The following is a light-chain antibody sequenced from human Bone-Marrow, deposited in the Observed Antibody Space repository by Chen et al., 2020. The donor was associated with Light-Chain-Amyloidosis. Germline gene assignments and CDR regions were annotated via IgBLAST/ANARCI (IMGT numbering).Light chain of an antibody. V-gene: IGLV3-25*03. Sequence: SYELTHPPSASVAPGPTARITCSGDDLPTKYAYWYQQKPGQAPVLVIHRDTERPSGISERFSGSSSGTTATLTISGVQAEDEADYHCQSADSSGTYEVIFGGGTKLTVL. CDR3: QSADSSGTYEVI. J-gene: IGLJ2*01. CDR1: DLPTKY. CDR2: RDT.